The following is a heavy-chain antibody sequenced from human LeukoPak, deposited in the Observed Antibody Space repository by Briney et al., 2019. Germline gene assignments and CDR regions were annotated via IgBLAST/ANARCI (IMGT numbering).Heavy chain of an antibody. Sequence: ASVKVSCKSSGYTFISYGINGVRQAPGQGLDGMGWISYYNGNTNYAQKLQGRVTMTTDTSTSTAYMELRSLRTDDTAVYYCARDTTPPYSYGRLPLGYWGQGTLVTVSS. D-gene: IGHD5-18*01. V-gene: IGHV1-18*01. CDR2: ISYYNGNT. CDR1: GYTFISYG. CDR3: ARDTTPPYSYGRLPLGY. J-gene: IGHJ4*02.